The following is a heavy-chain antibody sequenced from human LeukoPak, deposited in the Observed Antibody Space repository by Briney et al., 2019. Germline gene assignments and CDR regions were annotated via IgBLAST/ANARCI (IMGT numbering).Heavy chain of an antibody. CDR2: IKQDGSEK. D-gene: IGHD2-15*01. J-gene: IGHJ4*02. Sequence: PGGSLRLSCAASGFTFSSHWMIWVRQAPGKGLEWVANIKQDGSEKYYVDSVKGRFTISRDNAKNSLYLQMNSLRAEDTAVYYCARGLVVVVAASYYFDYWGQGTLVTVSS. CDR1: GFTFSSHW. CDR3: ARGLVVVVAASYYFDY. V-gene: IGHV3-7*04.